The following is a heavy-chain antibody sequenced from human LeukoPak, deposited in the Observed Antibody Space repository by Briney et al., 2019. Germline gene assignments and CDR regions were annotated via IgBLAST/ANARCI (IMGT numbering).Heavy chain of an antibody. V-gene: IGHV3-74*01. J-gene: IGHJ6*02. CDR3: AREQAGDSSGYLYYYYGMDV. CDR2: IVSDGSNT. Sequence: GGSLRLSCAASGFTFSSYWMNWVRQVPGKGLVWVSRIVSDGSNTNYADSVKGRFTISRDNAKNTLYLQMNSLRAEDTAVYYCAREQAGDSSGYLYYYYGMDVWGQGTTVTVSS. CDR1: GFTFSSYW. D-gene: IGHD3-22*01.